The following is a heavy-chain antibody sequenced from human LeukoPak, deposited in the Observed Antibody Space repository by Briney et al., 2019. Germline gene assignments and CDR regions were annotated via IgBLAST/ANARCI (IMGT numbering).Heavy chain of an antibody. CDR2: INHSGST. CDR3: ARDLNGSGTYFDY. CDR1: GGSFSGYY. Sequence: KPSETLSLTCAVYGGSFSGYYWSWIRQPPGKGLEWIGEINHSGSTNYNPSLKSRVTISVDTSKNQFSLKLSSVTAADTAVYYCARDLNGSGTYFDYWGQGTLVTVSS. V-gene: IGHV4-34*01. J-gene: IGHJ4*02. D-gene: IGHD3-10*01.